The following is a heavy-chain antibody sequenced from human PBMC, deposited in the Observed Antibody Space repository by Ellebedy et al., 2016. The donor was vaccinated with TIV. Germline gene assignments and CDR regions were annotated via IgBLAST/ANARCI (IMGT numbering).Heavy chain of an antibody. CDR3: VGFGVFNL. Sequence: GESLKISCAAWGFSFSNFWMSWVRQAPGTGLEWVAHIKTDGSVTYYVDSVKGRFTISRENAKNALFLQMDGLRVDDSAVYYCVGFGVFNLWGQGAPVTVAS. J-gene: IGHJ5*02. CDR1: GFSFSNFW. CDR2: IKTDGSVT. D-gene: IGHD3-3*01. V-gene: IGHV3-7*01.